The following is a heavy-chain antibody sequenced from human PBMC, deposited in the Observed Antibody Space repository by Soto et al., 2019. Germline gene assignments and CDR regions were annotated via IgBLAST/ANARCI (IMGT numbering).Heavy chain of an antibody. CDR3: AKPNYYYYGMDV. J-gene: IGHJ6*02. V-gene: IGHV3-9*01. CDR1: GFTFDDYA. Sequence: GGSLRLSCAASGFTFDDYAMHWVRQAPGKGLEWVSGISWNSGSIGYADSVKGRFTISRDNAKNSLYLQMNSLRAEDTALHYCAKPNYYYYGMDVWGQGTTVTVSS. CDR2: ISWNSGSI.